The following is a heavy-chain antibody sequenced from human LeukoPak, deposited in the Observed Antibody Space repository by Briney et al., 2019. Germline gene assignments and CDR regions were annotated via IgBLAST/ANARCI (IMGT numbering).Heavy chain of an antibody. V-gene: IGHV4-4*01. CDR3: ARVSVSLVRGVIITSHYMDV. D-gene: IGHD3-10*01. CDR2: IYHSGST. J-gene: IGHJ6*03. Sequence: SGTPSLTCAVSGGSISKSNWWSWVRQAPGKGLEWIGEIYHSGSTNYNPSLKSRVTISVDKSKNQFSLKVTSVTAADTAVYCCARVSVSLVRGVIITSHYMDVWGKGTTVTVSS. CDR1: GGSISKSNW.